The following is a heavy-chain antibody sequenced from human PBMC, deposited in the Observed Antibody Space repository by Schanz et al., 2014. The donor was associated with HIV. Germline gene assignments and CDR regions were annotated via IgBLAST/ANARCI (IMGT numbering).Heavy chain of an antibody. CDR3: AGGAGTTSGLDY. V-gene: IGHV3-48*02. CDR2: ISSSSVTI. D-gene: IGHD1-1*01. CDR1: GFTFSSYS. Sequence: VQLVESGGGVVQPGRSLRLSCAASGFTFSSYSMNWVRQAPGKGLEWVSYISSSSVTIYYADSVKGRFTISRDNAKSSLFLQMSSLRDEDTAVYYCAGGAGTTSGLDYWGQGTPVIVSS. J-gene: IGHJ4*02.